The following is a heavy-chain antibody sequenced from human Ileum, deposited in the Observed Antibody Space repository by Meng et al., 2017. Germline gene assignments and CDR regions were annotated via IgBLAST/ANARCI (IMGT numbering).Heavy chain of an antibody. V-gene: IGHV4-30-4*01. CDR3: VSERRRSYFFDY. CDR1: GGSITSGDYY. Sequence: QVQLQESGPGLVKPSQTLSLNCSVSGGSITSGDYYWSWIRQPPGKGLEWIGYIFYTGATYSNPSLKSRVTVSLDPSKSQFSLKLSSVTAADTAIYYCVSERRRSYFFDYWGQGTLVTVSS. CDR2: IFYTGAT. J-gene: IGHJ4*02.